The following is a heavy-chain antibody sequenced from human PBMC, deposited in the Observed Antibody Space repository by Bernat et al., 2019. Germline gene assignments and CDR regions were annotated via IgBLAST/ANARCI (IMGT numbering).Heavy chain of an antibody. CDR1: GSTFSSYA. Sequence: EVQLLESGGGLEQPGGSLRLSCAASGSTFSSYAMTWVRQAPGKGLEWASGISGSGGYTYYADSVKGRFTISRDNAKNTLYLQMNSLRAEDKDVYYCAKGHSGSYPDYWGQGTLVTVSS. V-gene: IGHV3-23*01. CDR2: ISGSGGYT. CDR3: AKGHSGSYPDY. D-gene: IGHD1-26*01. J-gene: IGHJ4*02.